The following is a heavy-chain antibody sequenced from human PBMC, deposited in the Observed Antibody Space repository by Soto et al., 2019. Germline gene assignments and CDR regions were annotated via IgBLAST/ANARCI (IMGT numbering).Heavy chain of an antibody. CDR1: GFTFSYYW. J-gene: IGHJ3*01. V-gene: IGHV3-74*01. D-gene: IGHD3-10*01. CDR3: ASGESGGLDL. CDR2: IHSDGSST. Sequence: EVQLVESGGGLVRPGGSLRLSCAASGFTFSYYWMHWVRQAPGKGLVWVSRIHSDGSSTTYADFVKGRFIISRDNARNSGELQMSSVRIEYTAVYYWASGESGGLDLWGQGKLVTVSS.